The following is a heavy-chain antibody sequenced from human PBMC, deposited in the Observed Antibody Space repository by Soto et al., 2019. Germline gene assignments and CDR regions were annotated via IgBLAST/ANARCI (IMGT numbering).Heavy chain of an antibody. CDR3: ARPTPKHYWYFDL. Sequence: GASVKVSCKASGYTFTSYAMHWVRQAPGQRLEWMGWINAGNGNTKYSQKFQGRVTITRDTSASTAYMELSSLRSEDTAVYYCARPTPKHYWYFDLWGRGTLVTSPQ. CDR1: GYTFTSYA. J-gene: IGHJ2*01. CDR2: INAGNGNT. D-gene: IGHD4-4*01. V-gene: IGHV1-3*01.